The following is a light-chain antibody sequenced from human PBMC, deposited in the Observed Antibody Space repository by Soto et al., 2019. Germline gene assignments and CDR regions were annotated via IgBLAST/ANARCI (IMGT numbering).Light chain of an antibody. CDR2: SNN. CDR1: ISNIGGYT. V-gene: IGLV1-44*01. Sequence: QSALTQPPSSSGTPGQRVTISCSGSISNIGGYTVRWYQQLPGAAPKLLIFSNNQRPSGVPDRFSGSKSGTSGSLAISGLQSEDEADYYCAAWDDNLHGVIFGGRTKVTVL. CDR3: AAWDDNLHGVI. J-gene: IGLJ2*01.